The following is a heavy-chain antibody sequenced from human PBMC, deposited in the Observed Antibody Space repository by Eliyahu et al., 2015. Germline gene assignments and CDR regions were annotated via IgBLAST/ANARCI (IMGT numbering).Heavy chain of an antibody. V-gene: IGHV3-11*01. CDR2: ITTSSSII. D-gene: IGHD5-12*01. J-gene: IGHJ4*02. Sequence: QVQLVESGGGLVKPGGSXRXXCXAXGFXFNDXYMSWIRQAPGKGLEWIAHITTSSSIISYADSVKGRFTISRDNAKNSLFLQMDGLRAEDTAVYYCARARYSGYVNFDYWGQGALVTVSS. CDR3: ARARYSGYVNFDY. CDR1: GFXFNDXY.